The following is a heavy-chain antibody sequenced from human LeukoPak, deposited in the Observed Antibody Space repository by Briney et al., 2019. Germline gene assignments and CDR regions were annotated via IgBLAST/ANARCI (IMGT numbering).Heavy chain of an antibody. CDR3: AKYGDTRIITRAGHFDF. J-gene: IGHJ4*02. CDR2: IRAGGGST. V-gene: IGHV3-23*01. D-gene: IGHD4-17*01. CDR1: GFTFSTFA. Sequence: GGSLRLSCAASGFTFSTFAMIWVRQAPGKGLEWVSGIRAGGGSTYYADSVKGRFTISRDNSKNTLYLQLNSLTAEDMAVYYCAKYGDTRIITRAGHFDFWGQGTLVTVSS.